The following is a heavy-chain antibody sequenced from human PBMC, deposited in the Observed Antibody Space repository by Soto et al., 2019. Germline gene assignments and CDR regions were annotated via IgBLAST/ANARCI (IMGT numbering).Heavy chain of an antibody. J-gene: IGHJ4*02. CDR3: ARVTCSGGTCYFDY. CDR1: GGYISNYY. CDR2: IYYSGST. V-gene: IGHV4-59*01. D-gene: IGHD2-15*01. Sequence: PSETLSLTCTVSGGYISNYYLSWIRQNPGKGLKWIGYIYYSGSTNYNPSLKSRVTISLDTPKSQFSLKLSSVTAADTAVYYCARVTCSGGTCYFDYWGQGTLVTVSS.